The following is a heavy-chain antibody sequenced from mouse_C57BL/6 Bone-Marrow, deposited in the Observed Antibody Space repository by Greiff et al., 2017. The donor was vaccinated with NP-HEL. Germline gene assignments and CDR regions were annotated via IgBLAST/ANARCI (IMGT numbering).Heavy chain of an antibody. J-gene: IGHJ2*01. CDR1: GFSLTSYG. CDR2: IWSGGST. CDR3: ARWRLRPGDYFDY. D-gene: IGHD2-4*01. V-gene: IGHV2-2*01. Sequence: VQRVESGPGLVQPSQSLSITCTVSGFSLTSYGVHWVRQSPGKGLEWLGVIWSGGSTDYNAAFISRLSISKDNSKSQVFFKMNSLQADDTAIYYCARWRLRPGDYFDYWGQGTTLTVSS.